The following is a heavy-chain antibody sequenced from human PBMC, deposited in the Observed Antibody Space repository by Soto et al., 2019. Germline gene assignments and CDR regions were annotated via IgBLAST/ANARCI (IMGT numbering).Heavy chain of an antibody. CDR1: EFTFSSYW. V-gene: IGHV3-7*05. J-gene: IGHJ6*02. D-gene: IGHD2-2*01. Sequence: EVQLVESGGGLVQPGGSLRLSCAASEFTFSSYWRNWVRQAPGKGLEWVANIKEDGSEKYYVDSVKGRFTISRDKAKNSLYLQMNSLSGEDTAVYYCARDLGAPGRGSAVGYYYHYGMDVWGQGTTVTVSS. CDR3: ARDLGAPGRGSAVGYYYHYGMDV. CDR2: IKEDGSEK.